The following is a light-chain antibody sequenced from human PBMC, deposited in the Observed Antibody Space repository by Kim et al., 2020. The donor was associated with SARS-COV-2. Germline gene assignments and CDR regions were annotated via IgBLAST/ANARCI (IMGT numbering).Light chain of an antibody. CDR3: QQIGDPLT. Sequence: EIVLTQSPGTLSLSPGESATLSCRASQSIRSSYLAWYQQKPGQAPRLLIYGASSRATGIPDRFSGSGSGTDFTLTISRLEPDDFAVYHCQQIGDPLTFGQGTRLEIK. J-gene: IGKJ5*01. CDR2: GAS. CDR1: QSIRSSY. V-gene: IGKV3-20*01.